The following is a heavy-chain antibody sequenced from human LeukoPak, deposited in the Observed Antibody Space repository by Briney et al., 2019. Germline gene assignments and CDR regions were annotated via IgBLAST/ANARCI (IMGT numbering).Heavy chain of an antibody. CDR2: FDPEDGET. D-gene: IGHD5-18*01. Sequence: ASVKVSCKVSGYTLTELSMHWVRQAPGKGLEWMGGFDPEDGETIYAQKFQGRVTMTEDTSTDTAYMELSSLRSEDTAVYYCARTTEGGYTYDYFYYYYMDVWGEGTTVTISS. J-gene: IGHJ6*03. CDR3: ARTTEGGYTYDYFYYYYMDV. V-gene: IGHV1-24*01. CDR1: GYTLTELS.